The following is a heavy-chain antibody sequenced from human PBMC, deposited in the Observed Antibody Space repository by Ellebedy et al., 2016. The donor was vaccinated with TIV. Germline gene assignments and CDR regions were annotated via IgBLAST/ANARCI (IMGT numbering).Heavy chain of an antibody. D-gene: IGHD3-10*01. V-gene: IGHV4-59*11. CDR3: AWSNWFGDPLDH. Sequence: MPSETLSLTCIVSGDSISDHYWSWIRQPPGKGLEWIGWVQYTGATNYNPALRRRATISLDTSKNQFALKLSSVTAEDTAVYYCAWSNWFGDPLDHWGQGTLVTVSS. CDR2: VQYTGAT. J-gene: IGHJ4*02. CDR1: GDSISDHY.